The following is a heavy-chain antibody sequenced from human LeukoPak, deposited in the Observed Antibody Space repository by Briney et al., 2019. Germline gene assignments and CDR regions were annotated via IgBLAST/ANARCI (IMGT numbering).Heavy chain of an antibody. CDR3: ATADLYSTSWKFDP. J-gene: IGHJ5*02. CDR1: GYTLTELS. V-gene: IGHV1-24*01. D-gene: IGHD6-13*01. Sequence: ASVKVSCTVSGYTLTELSIHWVRQAPGKGLEWMGGFDPEDGEAIYAQKLQGRVIMTEDSSTDTAYMELSSLRSDGTAVYYCATADLYSTSWKFDPWGQGTLVTVSS. CDR2: FDPEDGEA.